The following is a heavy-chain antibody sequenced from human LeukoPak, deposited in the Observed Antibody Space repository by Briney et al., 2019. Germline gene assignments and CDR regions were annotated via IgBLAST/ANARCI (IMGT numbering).Heavy chain of an antibody. CDR3: ARALGSAAATRNWFDP. V-gene: IGHV3-7*04. CDR1: GFTFSSYW. Sequence: SGGSLRLSCAASGFTFSSYWMTWVRQAPGKGLEWVANINQNGNEKHYGDSLKGRFSISRDNAKNSLFLQMNGLGAEDTALYYCARALGSAAATRNWFDPWGQGTLVTVSS. J-gene: IGHJ5*02. D-gene: IGHD2-15*01. CDR2: INQNGNEK.